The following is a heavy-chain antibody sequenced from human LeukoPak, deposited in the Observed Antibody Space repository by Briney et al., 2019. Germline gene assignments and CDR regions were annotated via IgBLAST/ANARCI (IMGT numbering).Heavy chain of an antibody. Sequence: PGGSLRLSCAASGFTFSSYGMHWVRQAPGKGLEWVAVISYDGSNKYYADSVKGRFTISRDNSKNTLYLQMNSLRAEDTAVYYCAKDLGDDIDAFDIWGQGTMVTVSS. J-gene: IGHJ3*02. V-gene: IGHV3-30*18. D-gene: IGHD3-10*01. CDR1: GFTFSSYG. CDR2: ISYDGSNK. CDR3: AKDLGDDIDAFDI.